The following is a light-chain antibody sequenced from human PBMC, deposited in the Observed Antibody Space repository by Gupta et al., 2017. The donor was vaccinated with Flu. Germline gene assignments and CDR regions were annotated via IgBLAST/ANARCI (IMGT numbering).Light chain of an antibody. CDR2: GAS. CDR3: QHYHSWPLA. V-gene: IGKV3-15*01. Sequence: IVMTQSPSTLTVSPGERATLSCRASQSVSIDLAWYQQKPGQAPRLLIYGASTRVTGIPVRFSGSGSGTDFTLTISSLQSEDFAVYYCQHYHSWPLAFGQGTKVDIK. CDR1: QSVSID. J-gene: IGKJ1*01.